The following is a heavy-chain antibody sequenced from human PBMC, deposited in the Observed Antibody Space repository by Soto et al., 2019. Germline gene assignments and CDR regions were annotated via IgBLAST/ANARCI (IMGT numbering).Heavy chain of an antibody. J-gene: IGHJ3*02. Sequence: SETLSLTCTVSGGSISSYHWSWIRQPPGKGLEWIGYIYYSGSTNYNPSLKSRVTISVDTSKNQFSLKLSSVTAADTAVYYCARGGRVYAILHAFDIWGQGKMVTVSS. V-gene: IGHV4-59*01. CDR1: GGSISSYH. CDR3: ARGGRVYAILHAFDI. D-gene: IGHD2-8*01. CDR2: IYYSGST.